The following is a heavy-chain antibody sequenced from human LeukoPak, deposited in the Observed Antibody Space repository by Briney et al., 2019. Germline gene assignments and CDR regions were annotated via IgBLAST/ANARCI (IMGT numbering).Heavy chain of an antibody. CDR2: IYGSGST. CDR3: ARGKYYYGSGTYYTRSYDWYFDL. D-gene: IGHD3-10*01. CDR1: GVSISSGFYY. J-gene: IGHJ2*01. V-gene: IGHV4-61*02. Sequence: SETLSLTCAVSGVSISSGFYYWSWLRPPAGKGLEWVVRIYGSGSTNYNPALRSRVSTSVDTSKNQFLLKLSSVTAADTAVYYCARGKYYYGSGTYYTRSYDWYFDLWGRGTLVTVSS.